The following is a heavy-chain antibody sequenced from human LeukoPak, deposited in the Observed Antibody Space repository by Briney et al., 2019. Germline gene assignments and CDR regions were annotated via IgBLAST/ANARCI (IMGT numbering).Heavy chain of an antibody. Sequence: PSETLSLTCTVSGGSISSYYWSWIRQPPGKGLEWIAYIPYTGSTNYNPSLKSRVTISVDTSKNQFSLKLSSVTAADTAVYYCARHTGYNSGWLGYWGQGTLVTVSS. CDR1: GGSISSYY. CDR2: IPYTGST. CDR3: ARHTGYNSGWLGY. D-gene: IGHD6-19*01. J-gene: IGHJ4*02. V-gene: IGHV4-59*08.